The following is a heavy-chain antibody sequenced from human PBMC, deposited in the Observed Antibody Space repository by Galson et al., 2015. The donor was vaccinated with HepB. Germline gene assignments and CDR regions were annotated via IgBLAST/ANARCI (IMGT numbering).Heavy chain of an antibody. D-gene: IGHD6-19*01. J-gene: IGHJ3*02. CDR2: FDPEDGET. CDR1: GYTLTELS. Sequence: SAKVSCKVSGYTLTELSMHWVRQAPGKGLEWMGGFDPEDGETIYAQKFQGRVTMTEDTSTDTAYMELSSLRSEDTAVYYCATSSGWYDAFDIWGQGTMVTVSS. V-gene: IGHV1-24*01. CDR3: ATSSGWYDAFDI.